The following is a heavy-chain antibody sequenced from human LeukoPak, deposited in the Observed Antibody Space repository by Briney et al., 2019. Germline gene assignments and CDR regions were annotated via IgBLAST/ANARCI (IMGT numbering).Heavy chain of an antibody. J-gene: IGHJ4*02. Sequence: PGGSLRLSCAASGFTVNNNYMGWVRQAPGKGLEWVAAIYSGGTTYYADSVRGRFTVSRDNSKNTVYLQMNSLIAEDTAVYYCARDSGRGKYSFDYWGQGTLVTVSS. CDR3: ARDSGRGKYSFDY. D-gene: IGHD1-26*01. CDR1: GFTVNNNY. V-gene: IGHV3-53*01. CDR2: IYSGGTT.